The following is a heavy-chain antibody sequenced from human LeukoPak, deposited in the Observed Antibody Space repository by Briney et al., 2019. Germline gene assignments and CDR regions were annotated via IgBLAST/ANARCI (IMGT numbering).Heavy chain of an antibody. CDR3: ARGDDILTGYYSMDAGGAAY. CDR2: ISSSGSTI. J-gene: IGHJ4*02. V-gene: IGHV3-48*03. D-gene: IGHD3-9*01. Sequence: GGSLRLSCAASGFTFSSYEMNWVRQAPGKGLEWVSYISSSGSTIYYADSVKGRFTISRDNAKNSLYLQMNSLRAEGTAVYYCARGDDILTGYYSMDAGGAAYWGQGTLVTVSS. CDR1: GFTFSSYE.